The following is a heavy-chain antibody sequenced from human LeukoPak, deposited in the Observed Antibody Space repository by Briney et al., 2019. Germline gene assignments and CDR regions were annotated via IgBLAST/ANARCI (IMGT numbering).Heavy chain of an antibody. CDR3: ARDRTSTVSSPSDSFDI. CDR1: GYNFIGHG. CDR2: ISVFNGNA. J-gene: IGHJ3*02. V-gene: IGHV1-18*01. D-gene: IGHD5/OR15-5a*01. Sequence: ASVKVSCKASGYNFIGHGITWVRQAPGQGLEWMGWISVFNGNAHYAQKLQGRVTMTTDTSTTTAYMELKSLMSDDTAVYYCARDRTSTVSSPSDSFDIWGQGTMVTDSS.